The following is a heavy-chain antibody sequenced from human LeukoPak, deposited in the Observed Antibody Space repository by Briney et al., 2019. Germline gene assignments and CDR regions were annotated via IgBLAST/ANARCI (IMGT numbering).Heavy chain of an antibody. D-gene: IGHD3-3*01. CDR3: AKWTGEWSQSGDSY. Sequence: GGSLRLSCAASGFTFSTYAMRWVRQAPGKGLEWVAVISYHGSNKYYADPVKGRFTISRDNSKNTLYLQMNSLRAEDTALYYCAKWTGEWSQSGDSYWGQGTLVTVSS. J-gene: IGHJ4*02. CDR2: ISYHGSNK. V-gene: IGHV3-30*18. CDR1: GFTFSTYA.